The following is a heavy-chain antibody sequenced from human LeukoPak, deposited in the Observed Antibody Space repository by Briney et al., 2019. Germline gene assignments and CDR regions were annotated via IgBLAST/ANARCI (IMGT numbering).Heavy chain of an antibody. D-gene: IGHD1-26*01. Sequence: GWSLRLSCAASGFTYSCHWMNWVRQAPAKGPECVANIKPNASDQNYVDCVKGRLTISRDNAKNSLYLQMNSLRAEDKAVYYCARGDYYHVYWGQGTLVTASS. CDR2: IKPNASDQ. CDR1: GFTYSCHW. CDR3: ARGDYYHVY. V-gene: IGHV3-7*04. J-gene: IGHJ4*02.